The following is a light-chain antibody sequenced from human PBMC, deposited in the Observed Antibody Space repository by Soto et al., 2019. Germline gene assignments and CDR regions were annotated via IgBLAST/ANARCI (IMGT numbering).Light chain of an antibody. CDR2: DAS. J-gene: IGKJ4*01. CDR3: QQRSNWLT. Sequence: EIVLTQSPATLSLSPGERATLSCRASQSFSSYLAWYQQKPGQAPRLLIYDASNRATGIPARFSGSGSGTDFTITISSLEPEDFAVYYCQQRSNWLTFGGGTKVEIK. V-gene: IGKV3-11*01. CDR1: QSFSSY.